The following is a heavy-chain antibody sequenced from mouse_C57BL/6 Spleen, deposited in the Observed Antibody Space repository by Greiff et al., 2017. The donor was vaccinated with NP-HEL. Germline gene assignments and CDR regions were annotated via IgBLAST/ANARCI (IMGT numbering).Heavy chain of an antibody. V-gene: IGHV2-2*01. J-gene: IGHJ3*01. D-gene: IGHD2-2*01. CDR3: ARSYGYDGWFAY. CDR2: IWSGGST. CDR1: GFSLTSYG. Sequence: QVQLQQSGPGLVQPSQSLSITCTVSGFSLTSYGVHWVRQSPGKGLEWLGVIWSGGSTDYNAAFISRLGISKDNSKSQVFFKMNSLQADDTAIYYCARSYGYDGWFAYWGQGTLVTVSA.